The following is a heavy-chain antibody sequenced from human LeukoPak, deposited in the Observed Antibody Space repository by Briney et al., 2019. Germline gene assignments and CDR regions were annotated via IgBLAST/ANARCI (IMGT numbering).Heavy chain of an antibody. V-gene: IGHV1-2*02. CDR1: RYTFTDYC. J-gene: IGHJ5*02. Sequence: ASVKVSCKASRYTFTDYCLHWVRQAPGQGLEWMGWINPNSGGTNYAQKFQGRVTMTRDTSISTAYMELSRLRSDDTVVYYCAEGQLENWFDPWGQGTLVTVSS. CDR2: INPNSGGT. D-gene: IGHD6-6*01. CDR3: AEGQLENWFDP.